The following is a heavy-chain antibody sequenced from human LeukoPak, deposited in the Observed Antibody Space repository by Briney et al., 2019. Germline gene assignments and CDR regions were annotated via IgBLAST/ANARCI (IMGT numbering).Heavy chain of an antibody. CDR2: IYYSGST. J-gene: IGHJ5*02. CDR3: ARGGYSSSWYNDNWFDP. CDR1: GGSISSSSYY. V-gene: IGHV4-61*05. Sequence: PSETLSLTCTVSGGSISSSSYYWGWIRQPPGKGLEWIGYIYYSGSTNYNPSLKSRVTISVDTSKNQFSLKLSSVTAADTAVYYCARGGYSSSWYNDNWFDPWGQGTLVTVSS. D-gene: IGHD6-13*01.